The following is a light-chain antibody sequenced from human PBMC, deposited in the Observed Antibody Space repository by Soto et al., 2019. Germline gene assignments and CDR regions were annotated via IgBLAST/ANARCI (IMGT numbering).Light chain of an antibody. CDR1: QSIGSW. Sequence: DIEMSSRRSTVPAPERDRVTITCRASQSIGSWLAWYQQKPGKAPKLLIYDASSLQSGVPSRFSGSGSGTEFTLTISSLQPDDFATYYCQLYNSYWTFGQGTMVDIK. CDR2: DAS. V-gene: IGKV1-5*01. J-gene: IGKJ1*01. CDR3: QLYNSYWT.